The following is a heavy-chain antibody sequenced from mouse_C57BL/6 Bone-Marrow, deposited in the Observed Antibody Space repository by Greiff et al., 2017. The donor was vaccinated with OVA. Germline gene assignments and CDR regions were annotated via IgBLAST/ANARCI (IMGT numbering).Heavy chain of an antibody. D-gene: IGHD3-2*02. CDR1: GFTFSSYA. V-gene: IGHV5-4*01. CDR3: AREGQLRLRYYAMDY. CDR2: ISDGGSYT. J-gene: IGHJ4*01. Sequence: EVMLVESGGGLVKPGGSLKLSCAASGFTFSSYAMSWVRQTPEKRLEWVATISDGGSYTYYPDNVKGRFTISRDNAKNNLYLQMSHLKSEDTAMYYCAREGQLRLRYYAMDYWGQGTSVTVSS.